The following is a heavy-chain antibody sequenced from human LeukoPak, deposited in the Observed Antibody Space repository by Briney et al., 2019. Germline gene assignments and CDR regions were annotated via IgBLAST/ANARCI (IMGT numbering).Heavy chain of an antibody. CDR3: TILAEWMSYYYMDV. V-gene: IGHV1-8*02. D-gene: IGHD3-3*01. J-gene: IGHJ6*03. CDR2: MNPNSGNT. Sequence: ASVKVSCKASGGTFSSYDINWVRQATGQGLEWMGWMNPNSGNTGYAQKFQGRVTMTRNTSISTAYMELSSLRSEDTAVYYCTILAEWMSYYYMDVWGKGTTVTVSS. CDR1: GGTFSSYD.